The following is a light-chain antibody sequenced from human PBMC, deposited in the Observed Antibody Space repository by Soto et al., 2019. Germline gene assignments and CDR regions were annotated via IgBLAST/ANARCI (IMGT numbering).Light chain of an antibody. CDR3: QQSYRTPLT. V-gene: IGKV1-39*01. CDR2: AAS. Sequence: DIQMTQSPSSLSASVGDRVTITCRASQSISNNLNWYQQKPGKAPCLLIYAASSLQSGVPSRFSGSGSGTDFTLVINSLQPEDFTTYYCQQSYRTPLTFGGGTKVEIK. J-gene: IGKJ4*01. CDR1: QSISNN.